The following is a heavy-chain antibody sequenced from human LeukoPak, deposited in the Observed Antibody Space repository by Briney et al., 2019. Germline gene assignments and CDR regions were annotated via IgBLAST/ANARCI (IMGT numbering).Heavy chain of an antibody. J-gene: IGHJ4*02. CDR3: AKDQGDSGSYRTPFDY. Sequence: GGSLRLSCAASGFTFSSYGMSWVRQAPGKGLEWVSAISGSGGSTYYADSVKGRFTISRDNSKSTLYLQMNSLRAEDTAVYYCAKDQGDSGSYRTPFDYWGQGTLVTVSS. CDR2: ISGSGGST. CDR1: GFTFSSYG. D-gene: IGHD1-26*01. V-gene: IGHV3-23*01.